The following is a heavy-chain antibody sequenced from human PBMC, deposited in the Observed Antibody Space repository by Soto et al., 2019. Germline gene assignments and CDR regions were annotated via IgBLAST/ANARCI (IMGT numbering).Heavy chain of an antibody. D-gene: IGHD5-18*01. CDR2: INPDTGNT. CDR3: ARDIQSDGPRPNDAFDF. V-gene: IGHV1-3*01. J-gene: IGHJ4*03. CDR1: GFTFSDNL. Sequence: QVQLVQSGAELKKPGASVNISCTASGFTFSDNLINWVRQVPGQGLEWMGWINPDTGNTRYSETFQGRLTISRHPSASIADFELSIQENEDTSLYFCARDIQSDGPRPNDAFDFWGQGTMITVSS.